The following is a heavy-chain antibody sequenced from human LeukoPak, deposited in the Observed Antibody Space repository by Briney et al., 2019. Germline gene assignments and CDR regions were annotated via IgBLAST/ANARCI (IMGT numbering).Heavy chain of an antibody. D-gene: IGHD4-11*01. CDR1: GGSISSYY. CDR3: ARERRDSNWALPRYFDL. Sequence: SETLSLTCTVSGGSISSYYWSWIRQPPGKGLEWIGYIYYSGSTNYNPSLKSRVTISVDTSKNQFSLKLSSVTAADTAVYYCARERRDSNWALPRYFDLWGRGTLVNVSS. CDR2: IYYSGST. J-gene: IGHJ2*01. V-gene: IGHV4-59*01.